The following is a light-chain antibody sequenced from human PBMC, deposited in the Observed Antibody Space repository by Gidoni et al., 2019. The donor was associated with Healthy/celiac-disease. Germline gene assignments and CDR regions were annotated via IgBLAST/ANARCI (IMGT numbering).Light chain of an antibody. Sequence: DIQMNQSPSSLSASVGDRVTITCQASQDISNYLNWYQQKPGKAPKLLIYDASNLETGVPSRFSGSGSGTDFTFTISSLQPEDIATYSCQQYDNLPLTFGGGTKVEIK. V-gene: IGKV1-33*01. CDR3: QQYDNLPLT. CDR2: DAS. J-gene: IGKJ4*01. CDR1: QDISNY.